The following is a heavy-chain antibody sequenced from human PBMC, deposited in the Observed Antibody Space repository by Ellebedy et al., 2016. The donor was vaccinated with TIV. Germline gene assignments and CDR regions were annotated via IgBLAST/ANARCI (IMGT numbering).Heavy chain of an antibody. V-gene: IGHV3-23*01. CDR2: ISGSGGST. J-gene: IGHJ4*02. CDR1: GFTFSSYA. CDR3: ASRTEQWLYMIDY. Sequence: PGGSLRLSCAASGFTFSSYAMSWVRQAPGKGLEWVSAISGSGGSTYYADSVKGRFTISRDNSKNTLYLQMNSLRAEDTAVYYCASRTEQWLYMIDYWGQGTLVTVSS. D-gene: IGHD6-19*01.